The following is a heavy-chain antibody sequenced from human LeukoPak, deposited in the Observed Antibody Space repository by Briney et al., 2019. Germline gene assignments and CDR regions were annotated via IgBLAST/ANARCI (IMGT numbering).Heavy chain of an antibody. CDR1: GYTFTSYG. D-gene: IGHD4-17*01. V-gene: IGHV1-18*01. CDR2: ISAYNGNT. J-gene: IGHJ6*03. CDR3: ARAQFGDYHYYYYYMDV. Sequence: ASVKVSCKASGYTFTSYGIRWVRQAPGQGLEWMGWISAYNGNTNYAQKLQGRVTMTTDTSTSTAYMELRSLRSDDTAVYYCARAQFGDYHYYYYYMDVWGKGTTVTISS.